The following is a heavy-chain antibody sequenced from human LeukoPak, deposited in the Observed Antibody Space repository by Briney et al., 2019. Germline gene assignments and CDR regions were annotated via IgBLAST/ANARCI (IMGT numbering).Heavy chain of an antibody. Sequence: ASVKVSCKASGYTFTAQYMHWVRQAPGQGLEWMGWINPNSGGTNYAQTFQGRVTMTRDTSISTAYMELSRLTSDDTAVYYCAREARVGATPDTRDAFDIWGQGTMVTVSS. V-gene: IGHV1-2*02. CDR2: INPNSGGT. CDR1: GYTFTAQY. J-gene: IGHJ3*02. CDR3: AREARVGATPDTRDAFDI. D-gene: IGHD1-26*01.